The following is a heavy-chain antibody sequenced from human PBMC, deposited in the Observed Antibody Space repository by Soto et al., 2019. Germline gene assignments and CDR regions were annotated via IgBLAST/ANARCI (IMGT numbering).Heavy chain of an antibody. J-gene: IGHJ6*02. D-gene: IGHD6-13*01. Sequence: PGGSLRLSCAASGFTFSSYWMHWVRQVPGKGLVWVSVINGDGSTTAYADSVRGRCTISRDSAKKTLYLQMNSLRAEDTAVYYCVRDRGYTMDVWGQGTTVTVSS. CDR3: VRDRGYTMDV. CDR2: INGDGSTT. CDR1: GFTFSSYW. V-gene: IGHV3-74*01.